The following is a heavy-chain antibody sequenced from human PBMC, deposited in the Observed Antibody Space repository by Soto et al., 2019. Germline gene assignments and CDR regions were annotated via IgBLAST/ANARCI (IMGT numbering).Heavy chain of an antibody. CDR3: VKDVGSRHYDFTNFDS. CDR1: GFIFDDYA. CDR2: IAWDRATI. Sequence: PGGSLRLSCVASGFIFDDYAIHWVRQRPGKGLEWVAGIAWDRATIGYGDSVKGRFTLSRDNARNTVLLEMSRLRNDDSALYYCVKDVGSRHYDFTNFDSWGRGTQVTVSS. J-gene: IGHJ4*02. V-gene: IGHV3-9*01. D-gene: IGHD2-8*01.